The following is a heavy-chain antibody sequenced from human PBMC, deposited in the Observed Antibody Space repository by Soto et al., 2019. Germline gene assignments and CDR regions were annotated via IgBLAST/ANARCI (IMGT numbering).Heavy chain of an antibody. D-gene: IGHD7-27*01. Sequence: GASVEVSCKVSGYTLTELSMHWVRQAPGKGLEWMGGFDPEDGETIYAQKFQGRVTMTGDTSTDTAYMELSSLRSADTAVYYCATQTGAYYYGMDVWGQGTTVTVSS. J-gene: IGHJ6*02. V-gene: IGHV1-24*01. CDR3: ATQTGAYYYGMDV. CDR1: GYTLTELS. CDR2: FDPEDGET.